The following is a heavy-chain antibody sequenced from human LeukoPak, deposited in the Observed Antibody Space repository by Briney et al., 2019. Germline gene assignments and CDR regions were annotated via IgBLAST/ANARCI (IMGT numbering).Heavy chain of an antibody. CDR2: IYYSGST. CDR1: GGSISNYY. CDR3: ARDRRWELLHAFDI. D-gene: IGHD1-26*01. V-gene: IGHV4-59*01. Sequence: SETLSLTCTVSGGSISNYYWSWIRQPPGKGLEWVAYIYYSGSTNYNPSLKSRVTISVDTSKNQFSLKLSSVTAADTAVYYCARDRRWELLHAFDIWGQGTMVTVSS. J-gene: IGHJ3*02.